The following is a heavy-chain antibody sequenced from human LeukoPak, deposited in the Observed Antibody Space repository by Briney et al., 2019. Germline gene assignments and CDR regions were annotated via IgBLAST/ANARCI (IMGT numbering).Heavy chain of an antibody. J-gene: IGHJ6*03. D-gene: IGHD3-10*01. CDR1: GYTFTVYY. V-gene: IGHV1-2*02. Sequence: ASVKVSCKASGYTFTVYYMHWVRQAPGQGLEWMGWINPNSGGTNYAQKFQGRVTMTRDTSISTAYMELSRLRSDDAAVYYCARNPVGRYGSGYYYMDVWGKGTTVTVSS. CDR2: INPNSGGT. CDR3: ARNPVGRYGSGYYYMDV.